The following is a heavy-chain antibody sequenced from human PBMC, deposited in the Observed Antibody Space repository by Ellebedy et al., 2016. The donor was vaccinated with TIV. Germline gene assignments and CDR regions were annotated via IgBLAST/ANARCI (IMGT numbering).Heavy chain of an antibody. CDR3: ARWRRAHGGNSASWFDP. CDR1: GGSISSSSYY. CDR2: IYYSGST. D-gene: IGHD4-23*01. Sequence: MPSETLSLTCTVSGGSISSSSYYWGWIRQPPGKGLEWIGYIYYSGSTNYNPSLKSRVTISVDTSKNQFSLKLSSVTAADTAVYYCARWRRAHGGNSASWFDPWGQGTLVTVSS. V-gene: IGHV4-61*05. J-gene: IGHJ5*02.